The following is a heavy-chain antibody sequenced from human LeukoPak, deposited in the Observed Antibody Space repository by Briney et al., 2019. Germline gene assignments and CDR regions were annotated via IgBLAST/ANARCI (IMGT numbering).Heavy chain of an antibody. D-gene: IGHD6-19*01. CDR3: ARDRAEVWSGIAVAGTRLLDY. CDR1: AYSFTDYY. CDR2: INPNSGGT. J-gene: IGHJ4*02. Sequence: ASAKVSCKASAYSFTDYYIHWVRQAPGQGLEWMGRINPNSGGTDYAQKFQGRVTMTRDTSISTAYMELSRLRSDDTAVYYCARDRAEVWSGIAVAGTRLLDYWGQGTLVTVSS. V-gene: IGHV1-2*06.